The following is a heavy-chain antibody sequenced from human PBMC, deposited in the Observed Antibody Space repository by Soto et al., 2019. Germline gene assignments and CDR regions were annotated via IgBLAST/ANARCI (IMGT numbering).Heavy chain of an antibody. Sequence: GGSLRLSCAASGFTFSSYAMSWVRQAPGKGLEWVSAISGSGGGTYYADSVKGRFTISRDNSKNTLYLQMNSLRAEDTAVYYCAKLGFWSGYYHYYFDYWGQGTLVTVSS. CDR1: GFTFSSYA. J-gene: IGHJ4*02. CDR3: AKLGFWSGYYHYYFDY. V-gene: IGHV3-23*01. D-gene: IGHD3-3*01. CDR2: ISGSGGGT.